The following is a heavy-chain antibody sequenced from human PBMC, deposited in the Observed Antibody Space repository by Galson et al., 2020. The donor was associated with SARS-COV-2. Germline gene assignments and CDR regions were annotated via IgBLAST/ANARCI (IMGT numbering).Heavy chain of an antibody. V-gene: IGHV4-39*01. Sequence: ASETLSLTCTVSGGSISSSSYYWGWIRQPPGKGLEWIGSIYYSGSTYYNPSLKSRVTISVDTSKNQFSLKLSSVTAADTAVYYCATEVVTMVRGVIKKVYYGMDVWGQGTTVTVSS. CDR3: ATEVVTMVRGVIKKVYYGMDV. CDR1: GGSISSSSYY. D-gene: IGHD3-10*01. CDR2: IYYSGST. J-gene: IGHJ6*02.